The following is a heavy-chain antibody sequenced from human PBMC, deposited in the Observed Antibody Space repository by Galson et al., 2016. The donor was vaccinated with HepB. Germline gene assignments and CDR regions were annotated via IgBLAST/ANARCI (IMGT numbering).Heavy chain of an antibody. Sequence: SVKVSCKASGGTFSNYRIDWVRQAPGQGLEWMGGIIPVSRTPNYAQKFQVRVTSTADESTISSYMEVSSLKSEDTAVYYCARGGPSNQALLFPEPLRTWGQGTLVTVSS. CDR3: ARGGPSNQALLFPEPLRT. V-gene: IGHV1-69*13. D-gene: IGHD2-21*02. CDR1: GGTFSNYR. CDR2: IIPVSRTP. J-gene: IGHJ4*02.